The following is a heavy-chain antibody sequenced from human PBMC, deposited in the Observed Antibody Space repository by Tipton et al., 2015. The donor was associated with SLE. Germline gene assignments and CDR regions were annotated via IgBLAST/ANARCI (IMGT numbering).Heavy chain of an antibody. CDR3: ARVISSSYWFDP. V-gene: IGHV1-69*01. D-gene: IGHD6-6*01. Sequence: QLVQSGAEVKKPGSSVKVSCKASGGTFSSYAISWVRQARGQGPEWMGGSIPISGTANYAQKFQGRVTITADESTSTAYMELSSLRSEDTAVYYCARVISSSYWFDPWGQGTLVTVSS. CDR2: SIPISGTA. J-gene: IGHJ5*02. CDR1: GGTFSSYA.